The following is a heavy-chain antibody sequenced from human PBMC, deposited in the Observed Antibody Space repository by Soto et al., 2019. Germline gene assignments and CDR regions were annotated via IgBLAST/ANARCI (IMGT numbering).Heavy chain of an antibody. CDR1: GYTFTNYY. CDR3: ARGYDILTGYYRAPTDY. Sequence: ASVKVSCKASGYTFTNYYIHWVREAPGQGLEWMGIISPSGGSTTYAQKFQGRVTMTRATSTSTVYMELSSLRSEDTAVYYCARGYDILTGYYRAPTDYWGQGTLVTVSS. CDR2: ISPSGGST. J-gene: IGHJ4*02. D-gene: IGHD3-9*01. V-gene: IGHV1-46*03.